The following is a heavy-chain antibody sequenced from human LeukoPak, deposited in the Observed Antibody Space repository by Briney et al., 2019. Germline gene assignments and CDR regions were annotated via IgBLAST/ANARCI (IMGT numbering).Heavy chain of an antibody. CDR2: ISGSGGST. CDR1: GFTFSSYA. D-gene: IGHD3-22*01. V-gene: IGHV3-23*01. J-gene: IGHJ4*02. Sequence: GGSLRLSCAASGFTFSSYAMTWVRQAPGKGLEWVSAISGSGGSTYYADSVKGRFTISRDNSKNTLYLQMNSLRAEDTAVYYCAIIVSYYDSSGYYYEGSDFDYWGQGTLVTVSS. CDR3: AIIVSYYDSSGYYYEGSDFDY.